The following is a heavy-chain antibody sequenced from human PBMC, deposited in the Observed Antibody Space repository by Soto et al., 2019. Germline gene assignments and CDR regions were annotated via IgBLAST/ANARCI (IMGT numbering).Heavy chain of an antibody. CDR2: IYYSGST. J-gene: IGHJ5*02. CDR3: ARILDWFDP. CDR1: GGSISSYY. V-gene: IGHV4-59*01. Sequence: WETLSLTCTVSGGSISSYYWSWIRQPPGKGLEWIGYIYYSGSTNYNPSLKSRVTISVDTSKNQFSLKLSSVTAADTALYYCARILDWFDPWGQGTLVTVSS.